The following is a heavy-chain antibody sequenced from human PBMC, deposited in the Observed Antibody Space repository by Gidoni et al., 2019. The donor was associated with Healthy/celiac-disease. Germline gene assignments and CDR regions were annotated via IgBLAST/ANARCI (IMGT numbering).Heavy chain of an antibody. Sequence: QVQLQESGPGLVKHSQTLSLTCPVSGGSISSGSYYWSWIRQPAGKGLEWIGRIYTSGSTNYNPSLKSRVTISVATSKNQFSLKLSSVTAADTAVYYCTRDQGVAAKGPRRYYYGMDVWGQGTTVTVSS. J-gene: IGHJ6*02. CDR3: TRDQGVAAKGPRRYYYGMDV. V-gene: IGHV4-61*02. D-gene: IGHD6-25*01. CDR2: IYTSGST. CDR1: GGSISSGSYY.